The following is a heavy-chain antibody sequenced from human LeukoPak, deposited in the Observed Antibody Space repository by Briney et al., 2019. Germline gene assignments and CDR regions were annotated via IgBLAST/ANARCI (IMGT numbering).Heavy chain of an antibody. CDR1: GYTFTSYG. J-gene: IGHJ5*02. D-gene: IGHD3-10*01. CDR2: MNPNSGNT. CDR3: ARASLWFGELDPWFDP. Sequence: ASVKVSCKASGYTFTSYGISWVRQATGQGLEWMGWMNPNSGNTGYAQKFQGRVTMTRNTSISTAYMELSSLRSEDTAVYYCARASLWFGELDPWFDPWGQGTLVTVSS. V-gene: IGHV1-8*02.